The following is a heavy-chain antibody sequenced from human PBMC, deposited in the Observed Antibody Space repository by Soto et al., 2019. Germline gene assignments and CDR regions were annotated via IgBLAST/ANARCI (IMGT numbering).Heavy chain of an antibody. CDR1: GGTFSSYA. Sequence: GASVKVSCKASGGTFSSYAISWVRQAPGQGLEWMGGIIPIFGTANYAQKFQGRVTITADESTSTAYMELSSLRSEDTAVYYCARSRSGGYDKAYYYYGMDVWGQGTTVTVSS. CDR3: ARSRSGGYDKAYYYYGMDV. D-gene: IGHD5-12*01. CDR2: IIPIFGTA. V-gene: IGHV1-69*13. J-gene: IGHJ6*02.